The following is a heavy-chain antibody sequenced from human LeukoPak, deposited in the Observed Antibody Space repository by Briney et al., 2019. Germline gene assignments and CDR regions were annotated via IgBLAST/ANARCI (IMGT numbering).Heavy chain of an antibody. CDR2: IYTSGST. V-gene: IGHV4-4*07. CDR3: ARESYSSSYLFDF. Sequence: SETLSLTCTVSGGSISSYYWSWIRQPAGKGLEWIGRIYTSGSTNYNPSLKSRVTMSVDTSKSQISLQVNSVTAADTAVYYCARESYSSSYLFDFWGQGTLVTVSS. J-gene: IGHJ4*02. D-gene: IGHD6-6*01. CDR1: GGSISSYY.